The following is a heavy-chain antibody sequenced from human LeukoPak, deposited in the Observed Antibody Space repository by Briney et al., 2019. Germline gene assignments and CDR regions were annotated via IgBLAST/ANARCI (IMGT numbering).Heavy chain of an antibody. D-gene: IGHD3-22*01. CDR1: GGSVSSSAYY. CDR3: ARSSESYDSSGYYSYYFDY. CDR2: IYYSGST. V-gene: IGHV4-39*07. J-gene: IGHJ4*02. Sequence: SETLSLTCTVSGGSVSSSAYYWGWIRQPPEKGLEWIGNIYYSGSTYYNPSLKSRVTISIDTSKNQFSLKLSSVTAADTAVYYCARSSESYDSSGYYSYYFDYWGQGTLVTVSS.